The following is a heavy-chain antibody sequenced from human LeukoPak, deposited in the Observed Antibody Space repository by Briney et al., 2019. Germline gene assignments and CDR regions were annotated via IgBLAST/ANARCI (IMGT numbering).Heavy chain of an antibody. J-gene: IGHJ3*02. CDR1: GYTLTELS. V-gene: IGHV1-24*01. CDR2: FDPEDGET. CDR3: ASLRGVAGTYDAFDI. D-gene: IGHD1-1*01. Sequence: GPVKVSCKVSGYTLTELSMHWVRQAPGKGLEWMGGFDPEDGETIYAQKFQGRVTMTEDTSTDTAYMKLSSLRSEDTAVYYCASLRGVAGTYDAFDIWGQGTMVTVSS.